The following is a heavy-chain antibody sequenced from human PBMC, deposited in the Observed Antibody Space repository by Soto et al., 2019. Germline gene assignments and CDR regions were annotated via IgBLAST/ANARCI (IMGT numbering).Heavy chain of an antibody. Sequence: HVQLRQWGAGLLKPSDTLSLTCAVYGESLNYYYWSWLRQAPGKGLEWIGEFYQGGSTHYNPSVKRRVTTSVVLFSQQFSLKLTSVTAADSATYSCARAMSPDRLANWGQGTLVTVSS. CDR2: FYQGGST. CDR3: ARAMSPDRLAN. D-gene: IGHD3-22*01. J-gene: IGHJ4*02. CDR1: GESLNYYY. V-gene: IGHV4-34*01.